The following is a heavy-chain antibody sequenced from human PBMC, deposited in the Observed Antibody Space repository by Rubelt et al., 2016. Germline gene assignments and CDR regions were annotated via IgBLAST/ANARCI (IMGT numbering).Heavy chain of an antibody. J-gene: IGHJ5*02. D-gene: IGHD2-21*02. CDR3: ARESRSFGDFDP. Sequence: KGLEWVSYISSSGSTIYYADSVKGRFTISRENAKNSLYLQMNSLRAEDTAVYYCARESRSFGDFDPWGQGTLVTVSS. V-gene: IGHV3-48*03. CDR2: ISSSGSTI.